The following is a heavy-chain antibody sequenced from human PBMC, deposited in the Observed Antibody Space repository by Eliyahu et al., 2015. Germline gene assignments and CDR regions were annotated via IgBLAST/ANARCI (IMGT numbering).Heavy chain of an antibody. D-gene: IGHD3-22*01. CDR3: ARGPETKSSYYYYY. CDR2: IIPMFGTA. J-gene: IGHJ4*02. Sequence: TFSSYSIDWVRQAPGQGLEWLGGIIPMFGTAKYAQKFQGRVTITADESTSTAYMELSGLRSEDTAVYYCARGPETKSSYYYYYWGQGTLVTVSS. V-gene: IGHV1-69*01. CDR1: TFSSYS.